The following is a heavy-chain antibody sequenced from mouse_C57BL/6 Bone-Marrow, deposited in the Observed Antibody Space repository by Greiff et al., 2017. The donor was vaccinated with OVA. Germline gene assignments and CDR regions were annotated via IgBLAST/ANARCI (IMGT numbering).Heavy chain of an antibody. CDR2: IYWDDDK. Sequence: QVQLKVSGPGILQSSQTLSLTCSFSGFSLSTSGMGVSWIRQPSGKGLEWLAHIYWDDDKRSNPSLTRRLTISKDTSRNQVFLKITSVDTADTATYYCARSLYYGSSPFAYWGQGTLVTVSA. D-gene: IGHD1-1*01. V-gene: IGHV8-12*01. J-gene: IGHJ3*01. CDR3: ARSLYYGSSPFAY. CDR1: GFSLSTSGMG.